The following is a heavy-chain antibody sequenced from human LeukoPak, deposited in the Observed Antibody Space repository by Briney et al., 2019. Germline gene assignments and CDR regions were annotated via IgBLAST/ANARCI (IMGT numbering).Heavy chain of an antibody. CDR1: GFTFSSYA. CDR3: AKDRWTEVDAFDI. CDR2: ISGSGGST. V-gene: IGHV3-23*01. D-gene: IGHD1-1*01. Sequence: GGFLRLSCAASGFTFSSYAMSWVRQAPGKGLEWVSAISGSGGSTYYADSVKGRFTISRGNSKNTLYLQMNSLRAEDTAVYYCAKDRWTEVDAFDIWGQGTMVTVSS. J-gene: IGHJ3*02.